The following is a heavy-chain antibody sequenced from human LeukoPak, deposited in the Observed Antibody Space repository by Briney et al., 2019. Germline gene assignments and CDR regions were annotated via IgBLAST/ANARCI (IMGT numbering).Heavy chain of an antibody. Sequence: GGSLRLSCAASGFTFSSYDMHWVRQATGKGLEWVSAIGTAGDTYYPGSVKGRFTISRENAKNSLYLQMNSLRAGDTAVYYCARGKCYGSGSCPFDYWGQGTLVTVSS. CDR2: IGTAGDT. D-gene: IGHD3-10*01. CDR1: GFTFSSYD. J-gene: IGHJ4*02. V-gene: IGHV3-13*01. CDR3: ARGKCYGSGSCPFDY.